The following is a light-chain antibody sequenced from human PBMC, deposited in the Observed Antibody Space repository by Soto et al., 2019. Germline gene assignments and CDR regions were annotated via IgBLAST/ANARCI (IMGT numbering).Light chain of an antibody. V-gene: IGKV3-11*01. J-gene: IGKJ3*01. CDR3: QQCSIWPLT. CDR2: DAS. Sequence: EIVLTQSPATVSLSPGERATLSCRASQSVGSYLVWFQQKPGQAPRLLIYDASKRATGIPARVSGSGSGTDFTLTISSLEPEDFAVYYCQQCSIWPLTFGPGTKVDVK. CDR1: QSVGSY.